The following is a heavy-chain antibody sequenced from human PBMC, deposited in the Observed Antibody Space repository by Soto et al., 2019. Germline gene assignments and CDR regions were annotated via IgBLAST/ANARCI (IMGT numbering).Heavy chain of an antibody. V-gene: IGHV4-59*01. CDR1: GGTISRYY. CDR2: MYNTGST. D-gene: IGHD2-21*02. J-gene: IGHJ6*02. CDR3: ARDLWGYCGTDCYPLDV. Sequence: QVQLQESGPGLVKPSETLSLTCTVSGGTISRYYWSWIRQPPGKGLEWIGYMYNTGSTVYNPSFNSRLTISVDMSKNQFSLNLNSVTAADTAVYYCARDLWGYCGTDCYPLDVWGQGTTVTVSS.